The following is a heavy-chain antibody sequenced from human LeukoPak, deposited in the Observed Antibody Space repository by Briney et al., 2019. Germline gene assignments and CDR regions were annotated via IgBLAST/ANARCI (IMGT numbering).Heavy chain of an antibody. CDR2: ISGSGGST. V-gene: IGHV3-23*01. Sequence: EALSLTCAVYGGSFSGYSWSWIRQPPGKGLEWVSAISGSGGSTYYADSVKGRFTISRDNSKNTLYLQMNSLRAEDTAVYYCAKTSQWLTIDYWGQGTLVTVSS. CDR1: GGSFSGYS. D-gene: IGHD6-19*01. CDR3: AKTSQWLTIDY. J-gene: IGHJ4*02.